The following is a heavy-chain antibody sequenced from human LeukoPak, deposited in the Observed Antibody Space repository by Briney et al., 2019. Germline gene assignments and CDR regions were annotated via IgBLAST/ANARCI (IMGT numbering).Heavy chain of an antibody. CDR1: GFTFDDYA. D-gene: IGHD2-2*01. Sequence: GGSLRLSCAASGFTFDDYAMHWVRQAPGKGLEWVSGISWNSGSIGYADSVKGRFTISRDNAKNSLYLQMNSLRAEDMALYYCAKDMPRYCSSTSCGGFDYWGQGTLVTVSS. J-gene: IGHJ4*02. CDR2: ISWNSGSI. V-gene: IGHV3-9*03. CDR3: AKDMPRYCSSTSCGGFDY.